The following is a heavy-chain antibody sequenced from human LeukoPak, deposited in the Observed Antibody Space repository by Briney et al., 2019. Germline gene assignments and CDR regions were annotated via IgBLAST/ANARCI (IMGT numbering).Heavy chain of an antibody. CDR1: GFTFSSYG. CDR2: ISGSGGST. J-gene: IGHJ4*02. D-gene: IGHD3-22*01. Sequence: GGSLRLSCAASGFTFSSYGMSWVRQAPGKGLEWVSAISGSGGSTYYADSVKGRFTISRDNSKNTLYLQMNSLRAEDTALYYCARAYLGYYDSSGYYHGLGYWGQGTLVTVSS. CDR3: ARAYLGYYDSSGYYHGLGY. V-gene: IGHV3-23*01.